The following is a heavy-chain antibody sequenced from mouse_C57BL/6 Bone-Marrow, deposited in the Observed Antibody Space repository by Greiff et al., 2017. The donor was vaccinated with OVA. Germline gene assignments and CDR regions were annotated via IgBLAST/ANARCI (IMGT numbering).Heavy chain of an antibody. CDR3: ARWRWYPFAY. CDR2: IDPETGGT. CDR1: GYTLTDYE. Sequence: VQLQQSGAELVRPGASVTLSCKASGYTLTDYEMHWVKQTPVHGLEWIGAIDPETGGTAYNQKFKGKAILTADKSSSTAYMQLSSLTSEDSAVYVCARWRWYPFAYWGQGTLVTVSA. J-gene: IGHJ3*01. D-gene: IGHD2-1*01. V-gene: IGHV1-15*01.